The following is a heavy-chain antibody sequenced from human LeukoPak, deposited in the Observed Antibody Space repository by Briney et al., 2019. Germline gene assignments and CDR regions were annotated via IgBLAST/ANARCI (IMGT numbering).Heavy chain of an antibody. CDR3: AVRACSGGSCRLDY. CDR2: IYHSGST. CDR1: GFTFSDYY. V-gene: IGHV4-30-2*01. Sequence: LRLSCAASGFTFSDYYMSWIRQAPGKGLEWIGYIYHSGSTYYNPSLKSRVTISVDRSKNQFSLKLSSVTAAETAVYYCAVRACSGGSCRLDYWGQGTLVTVSS. D-gene: IGHD2-15*01. J-gene: IGHJ4*02.